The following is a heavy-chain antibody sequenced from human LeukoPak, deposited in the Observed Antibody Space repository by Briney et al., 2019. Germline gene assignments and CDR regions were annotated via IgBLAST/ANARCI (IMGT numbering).Heavy chain of an antibody. V-gene: IGHV3-48*01. Sequence: GGSLRLSCAVSGFTFSSHNMNWVRQAPGKGLEWVSYISSGSTTIYQADSVKGRFTISRDNAKNSLYLQMNSLRAEDTAVYYCARALSYCSSTSCSLYYYYYYMDAWGKGTTVTVSS. D-gene: IGHD2-2*01. CDR1: GFTFSSHN. J-gene: IGHJ6*03. CDR3: ARALSYCSSTSCSLYYYYYYMDA. CDR2: ISSGSTTI.